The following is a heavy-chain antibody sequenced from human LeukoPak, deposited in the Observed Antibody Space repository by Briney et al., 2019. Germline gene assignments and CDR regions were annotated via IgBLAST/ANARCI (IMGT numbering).Heavy chain of an antibody. V-gene: IGHV4-34*01. CDR3: ARGPWFRGSGSDYPRSFDY. J-gene: IGHJ4*02. CDR1: GGSFSGYY. Sequence: SETLSLTCAVYGGSFSGYYWSWIRQPPGKGLEWIGEINHSGSTNYNPSLKSRVTMSVDTSKNQFSLKLSSVTAADTAVYYCARGPWFRGSGSDYPRSFDYWGQGTLVTVSS. CDR2: INHSGST. D-gene: IGHD3-10*01.